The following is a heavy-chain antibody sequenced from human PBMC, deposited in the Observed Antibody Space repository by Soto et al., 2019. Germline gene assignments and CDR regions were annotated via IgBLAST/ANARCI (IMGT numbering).Heavy chain of an antibody. J-gene: IGHJ4*02. D-gene: IGHD3-3*01. V-gene: IGHV1-69*06. CDR2: IVPNVGTV. Sequence: SVKVSCKSSGGTFSSFINYPINWVRQAPGQGLEWMGGIVPNVGTVNYAQKFRGKVTITADKSTGTAYMELSSLRSEDTALYYCARRDTSGFLRYFDNWGQGTQVTGLL. CDR3: ARRDTSGFLRYFDN. CDR1: GGTFSSFINYP.